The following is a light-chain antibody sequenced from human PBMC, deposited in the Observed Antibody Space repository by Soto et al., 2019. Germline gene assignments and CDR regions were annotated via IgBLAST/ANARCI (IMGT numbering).Light chain of an antibody. V-gene: IGLV2-14*03. J-gene: IGLJ2*01. CDR2: DVT. CDR1: STDVANYNH. CDR3: SSQISESNVV. Sequence: QSALTQPASVSGSPGQSSTISCSGVSTDVANYNHVSWYQQHSGKVPKLIISDVTSRPAGISNRFSGSKSGNTAYLTSSDLQPEDESDYYCSSQISESNVVFGRGTKLTVL.